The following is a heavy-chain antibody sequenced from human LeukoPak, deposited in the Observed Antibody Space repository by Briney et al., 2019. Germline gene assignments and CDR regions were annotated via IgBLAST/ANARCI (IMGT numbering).Heavy chain of an antibody. D-gene: IGHD3-3*01. CDR2: INPNSGGT. V-gene: IGHV1-2*06. Sequence: GASVKVSCKASGYTFTGYYMHWVRQAPGQGLEWMGRINPNSGGTNYAQKFQGRVTMTRDTSISTAYMELSRLRSDDTAVYYCASSYYDFWSGYRDGDAFDIRGQGTMVTVSS. J-gene: IGHJ3*02. CDR1: GYTFTGYY. CDR3: ASSYYDFWSGYRDGDAFDI.